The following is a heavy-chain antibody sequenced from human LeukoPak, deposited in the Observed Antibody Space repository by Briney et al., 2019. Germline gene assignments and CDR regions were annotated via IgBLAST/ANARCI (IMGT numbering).Heavy chain of an antibody. CDR2: IYYSGST. CDR3: ARVSDSSSDYYYYYYMDV. V-gene: IGHV4-59*01. Sequence: SETLSLTCTVSGGSISSYYWSWIRQPPGKGLEWIGYIYYSGSTNYNPSFKSRVTISVDTSKNQFSLKLSSVTAADTAVYYCARVSDSSSDYYYYYYMDVWGKGTTVTVSS. CDR1: GGSISSYY. D-gene: IGHD6-6*01. J-gene: IGHJ6*03.